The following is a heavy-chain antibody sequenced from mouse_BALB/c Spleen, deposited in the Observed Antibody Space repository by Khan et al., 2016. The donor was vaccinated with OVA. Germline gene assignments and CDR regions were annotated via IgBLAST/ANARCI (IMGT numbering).Heavy chain of an antibody. CDR3: ATSYFYGYYFDY. Sequence: VELVASGGDLVQPGGSRKLSCAASGFTFSSYGMHWVRQAPEKGLEWVAYISGDSNPIYYADTVKGRFTISRDNPRNTLFLQMTSLMSEDTAMYYCATSYFYGYYFDYWGAGTTLTVSS. V-gene: IGHV5-17*02. D-gene: IGHD1-1*01. J-gene: IGHJ2*01. CDR1: GFTFSSYG. CDR2: ISGDSNPI.